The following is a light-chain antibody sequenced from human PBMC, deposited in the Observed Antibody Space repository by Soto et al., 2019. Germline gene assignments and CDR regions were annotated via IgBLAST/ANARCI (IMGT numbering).Light chain of an antibody. Sequence: EIVMTQSPATLSVSTGERATLSCRASQSISTNHLVWYQQRPGQAPRLLIYDASRRATGIPDRFSGSGSGTDYTLTISSLEPEDFAVYYCQHCGSSPITFGQGTRLEI. J-gene: IGKJ5*01. V-gene: IGKV3-20*01. CDR1: QSISTNH. CDR3: QHCGSSPIT. CDR2: DAS.